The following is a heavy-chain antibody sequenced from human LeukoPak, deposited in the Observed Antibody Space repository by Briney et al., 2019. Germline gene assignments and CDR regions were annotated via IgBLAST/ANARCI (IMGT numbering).Heavy chain of an antibody. CDR3: ARDFTMIVVVPFDY. CDR1: GFTFSSYW. CDR2: IKQDGSEK. D-gene: IGHD3-22*01. V-gene: IGHV3-7*01. J-gene: IGHJ4*02. Sequence: GGSLRLSCAASGFTFSSYWMSWVRQAPGKGLEWVANIKQDGSEKYYVDSVKGRFTISRDNAKNSLYLQMNSLRAEDTAVYYCARDFTMIVVVPFDYWGQGTLVTVSS.